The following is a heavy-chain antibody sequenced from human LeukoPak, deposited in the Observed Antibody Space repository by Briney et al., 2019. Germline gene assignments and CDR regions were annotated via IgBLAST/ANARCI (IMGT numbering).Heavy chain of an antibody. CDR3: ARGGDCSGGSCYLIDY. CDR1: GYTFTSYD. J-gene: IGHJ4*02. V-gene: IGHV1-8*01. Sequence: ASVKVSCKASGYTFTSYDINWVRQATGQGLEWMGWMNPNSGNTGYAQKFQGRVTMTRNTSISKAYMELSSLRSEDTAVYYCARGGDCSGGSCYLIDYWGQRTLVTVSS. CDR2: MNPNSGNT. D-gene: IGHD2-15*01.